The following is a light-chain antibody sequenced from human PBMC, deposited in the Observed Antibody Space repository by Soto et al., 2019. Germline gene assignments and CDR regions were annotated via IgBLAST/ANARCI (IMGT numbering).Light chain of an antibody. CDR2: GAS. CDR1: QSVRTND. Sequence: ENALTQSPGTLSLSPGERATLSCRASQSVRTNDLAWYQQKPGQAPRLLVYGASNRVPGIPDRFSGSGSGTDFTLTISRLEPEDFVVYYCQQYGSSYTFGQGTK. J-gene: IGKJ2*01. CDR3: QQYGSSYT. V-gene: IGKV3-20*01.